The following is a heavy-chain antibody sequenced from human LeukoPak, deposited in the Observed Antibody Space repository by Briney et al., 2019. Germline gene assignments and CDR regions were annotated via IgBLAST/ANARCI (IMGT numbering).Heavy chain of an antibody. D-gene: IGHD6-25*01. V-gene: IGHV3-23*01. J-gene: IGHJ4*02. Sequence: GASVKVSCKASGFTFSTYAMSWVRQAPGKGLGWVSGISASGGKSYYADSVKGRFTISRDNSKNTLYVQMNSLSAEDTGTYYCAKEAIAAAGNYFDYWGQGTLVTVSS. CDR1: GFTFSTYA. CDR2: ISASGGKS. CDR3: AKEAIAAAGNYFDY.